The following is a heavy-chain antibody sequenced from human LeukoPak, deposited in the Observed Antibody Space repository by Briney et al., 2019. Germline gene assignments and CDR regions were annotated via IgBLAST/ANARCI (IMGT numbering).Heavy chain of an antibody. D-gene: IGHD3-16*01. J-gene: IGHJ5*02. Sequence: PSETLSLTCTVSGYSISSGYYWGWIRQPPGKGLEWIGSIYHSGSTYYNPSLKSRVTISVDTSKNQFSLKLSSVTAADTAVYYCARVLFGGVIDLWGQGTLVTVSS. CDR1: GYSISSGYY. CDR2: IYHSGST. CDR3: ARVLFGGVIDL. V-gene: IGHV4-38-2*02.